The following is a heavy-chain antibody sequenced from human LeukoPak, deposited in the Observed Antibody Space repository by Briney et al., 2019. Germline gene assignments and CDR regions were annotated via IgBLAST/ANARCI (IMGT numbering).Heavy chain of an antibody. CDR2: ISSSGTSI. V-gene: IGHV3-11*04. CDR3: ARGRSVWAFDI. CDR1: GFTFSSYA. Sequence: GGSLRLSCAASGFTFSSYAMSWIRQAPGKGLEWVSYISSSGTSIYHADSVKGRFTISRDNAKNSLYLQMNSLRAEDTAVYYCARGRSVWAFDIWGQGTMVTVSS. J-gene: IGHJ3*02.